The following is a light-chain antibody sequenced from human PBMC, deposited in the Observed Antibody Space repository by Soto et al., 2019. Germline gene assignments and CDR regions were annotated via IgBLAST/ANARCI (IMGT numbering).Light chain of an antibody. CDR2: HVV. V-gene: IGLV2-11*01. CDR3: CSSADGGTVA. Sequence: QSALTQPRSVSGSPGQSVTISCTGTTSEVGGYEYVSWYQQYPGKAPKLLIYHVVQRPSGVPDRFSGSKSGTTASLTMSGLQAEDEADYLCCSSADGGTVAFGAGTKLTVL. J-gene: IGLJ2*01. CDR1: TSEVGGYEY.